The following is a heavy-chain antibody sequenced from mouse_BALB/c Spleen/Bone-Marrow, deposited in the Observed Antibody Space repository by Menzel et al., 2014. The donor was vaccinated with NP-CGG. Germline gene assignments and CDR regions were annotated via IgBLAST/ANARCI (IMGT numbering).Heavy chain of an antibody. D-gene: IGHD3-3*01. CDR2: IRNKANGYTT. Sequence: DVQLVESGGGLVQPGGSLRLSCAPSGFTFTDYYMNWVRQPPGMALEWLGFIRNKANGYTTDYSTSVKGRFTISRDNSQNILYLQMNTLRTEYSATYYCARDVGRLFFDVWGAGTTVTVSS. J-gene: IGHJ1*01. CDR1: GFTFTDYY. CDR3: ARDVGRLFFDV. V-gene: IGHV7-3*02.